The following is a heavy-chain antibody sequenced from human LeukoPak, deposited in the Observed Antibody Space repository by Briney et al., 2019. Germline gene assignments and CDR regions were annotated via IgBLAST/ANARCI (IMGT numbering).Heavy chain of an antibody. CDR2: INAGNGNT. Sequence: ASVKVSCKASGYTFTSYAMHWVRQAPGQRLEWMGWINAGNGNTKYSQKFQGRVTITRDTSASTAYMELSSLRSEDTAVYYCAKDTNDIFPPDYWGQGTLVTVSS. V-gene: IGHV1-3*01. J-gene: IGHJ4*02. D-gene: IGHD3-9*01. CDR1: GYTFTSYA. CDR3: AKDTNDIFPPDY.